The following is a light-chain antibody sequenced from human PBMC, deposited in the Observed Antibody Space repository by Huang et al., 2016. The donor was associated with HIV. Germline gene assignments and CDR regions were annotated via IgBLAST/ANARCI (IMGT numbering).Light chain of an antibody. CDR1: QDINKY. CDR3: QQSRS. V-gene: IGKV1-33*01. CDR2: DAS. Sequence: DTQTPQSPSSLSASVGDRVTIRCQASQDINKYLNWYQQKPGKAPKLLIFDASNLERGVPTRFSGSGSGTDFTFTISSLQPEDFATYYCQQSRSFGGGTKVEIK. J-gene: IGKJ4*01.